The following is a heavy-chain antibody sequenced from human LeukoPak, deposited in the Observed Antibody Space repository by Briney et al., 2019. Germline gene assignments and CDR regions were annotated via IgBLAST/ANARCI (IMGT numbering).Heavy chain of an antibody. D-gene: IGHD6-19*01. J-gene: IGHJ4*02. Sequence: GGSLRLSCAASGFTFSSYAMSWVRQAPGKGLEWVSSISGSGGSTYYADSVKGRFTISRDNSKNTVYLQVNSLRAKDTGVYYCAKEGGAAAVAGLFDYWGQGTLVTVSS. CDR1: GFTFSSYA. CDR3: AKEGGAAAVAGLFDY. CDR2: ISGSGGST. V-gene: IGHV3-23*01.